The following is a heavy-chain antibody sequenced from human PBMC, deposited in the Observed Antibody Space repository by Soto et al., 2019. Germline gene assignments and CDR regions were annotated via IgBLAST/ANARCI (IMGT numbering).Heavy chain of an antibody. D-gene: IGHD3-3*01. V-gene: IGHV3-23*01. Sequence: EMQLLESGGGLVQPGGSLRLSCVVSGFSFSTYGVTWVRQAPGKGLEWVCGVSGGRGGNTYYADSVKGRFTISRANSENTLFLQMSSLRAEDTATYYCAKPGGVYWYFDLWGRGTLVTVSS. J-gene: IGHJ2*01. CDR3: AKPGGVYWYFDL. CDR2: VSGGRGGNT. CDR1: GFSFSTYG.